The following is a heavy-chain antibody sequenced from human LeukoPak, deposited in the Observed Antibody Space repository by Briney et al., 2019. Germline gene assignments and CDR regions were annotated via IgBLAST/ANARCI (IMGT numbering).Heavy chain of an antibody. J-gene: IGHJ5*02. D-gene: IGHD3-10*01. V-gene: IGHV1-3*01. CDR1: GYTFTSYA. CDR3: AKSLWFGEFQAFDP. CDR2: INAGNGNT. Sequence: ASVEVSCKASGYTFTSYAMHWVRQAPGQRLEWMGWINAGNGNTKYSQKFQGRVTITRDTSASTAYMELSSLRSEDTAVYYCAKSLWFGEFQAFDPWGQGTLVTVSS.